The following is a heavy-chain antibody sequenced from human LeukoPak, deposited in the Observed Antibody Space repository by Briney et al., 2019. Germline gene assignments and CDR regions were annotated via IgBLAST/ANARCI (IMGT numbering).Heavy chain of an antibody. CDR2: IKQDGSEK. D-gene: IGHD6-13*01. V-gene: IGHV3-7*03. J-gene: IGHJ5*02. CDR3: ARRGSSSWPNWFDP. CDR1: GFTFSSYW. Sequence: GGSLRLSCAASGFTFSSYWVTWVRQTPGKGLEWVANIKQDGSEKYYVDSVKGRFTISRDNAKNSLYLQMNSLRAEDTAVYYCARRGSSSWPNWFDPWGQGTLVTVSS.